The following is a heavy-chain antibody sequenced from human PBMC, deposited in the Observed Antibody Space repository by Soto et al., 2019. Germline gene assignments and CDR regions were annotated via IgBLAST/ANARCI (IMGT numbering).Heavy chain of an antibody. D-gene: IGHD3-22*01. CDR1: GGSISSYY. Sequence: QVQLQESGPGLVKPSETLSLTCTVSGGSISSYYWSWIRQPAGKGLEWIGRIYTSGSTNYNPSLKSRVTMSVDTSKNQFSLKLSSVTAADTAGYYCARAGYDSSGDSSVFDYWGQGTLVTVSS. CDR2: IYTSGST. V-gene: IGHV4-4*07. J-gene: IGHJ4*02. CDR3: ARAGYDSSGDSSVFDY.